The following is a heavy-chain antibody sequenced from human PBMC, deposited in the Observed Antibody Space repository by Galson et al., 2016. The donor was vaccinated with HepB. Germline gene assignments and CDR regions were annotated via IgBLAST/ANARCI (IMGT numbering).Heavy chain of an antibody. V-gene: IGHV6-1*01. Sequence: CAISGDSVTSDNTCWNWIRQSPSRGLEWLVRTYYRSKWFNDYADSVKSRITVTSDTSKNQFSLQLDSVTPDGTATYFCTRGYMQNGMNVWGQGTTVTVS. CDR2: TYYRSKWFN. J-gene: IGHJ6*02. D-gene: IGHD5-24*01. CDR3: TRGYMQNGMNV. CDR1: GDSVTSDNTC.